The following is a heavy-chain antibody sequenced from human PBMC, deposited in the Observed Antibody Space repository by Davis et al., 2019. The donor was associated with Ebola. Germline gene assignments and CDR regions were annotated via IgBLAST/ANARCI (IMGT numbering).Heavy chain of an antibody. J-gene: IGHJ4*02. CDR1: VITFSSYA. CDR3: TTPGKSSSVDY. V-gene: IGHV3-23*01. CDR2: ISGSGGST. Sequence: GESLKISCTDSVITFSSYAMTWVRQAPGKGLEWVSAISGSGGSTYYADSVKGRFTISRDNSKKTLYLQMNSLKTEDTAVYYCTTPGKSSSVDYWGQGTLVTVSS. D-gene: IGHD6-6*01.